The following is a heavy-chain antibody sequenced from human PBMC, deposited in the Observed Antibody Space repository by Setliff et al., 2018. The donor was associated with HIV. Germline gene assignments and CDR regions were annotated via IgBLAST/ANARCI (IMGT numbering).Heavy chain of an antibody. CDR3: VRQHGDYAFGS. V-gene: IGHV4-59*08. Sequence: SETLSLTCNVSGGSISSYYWSWIRQSPEKRLEWIGYIYYTGTTRYSPSLRSRVSISVDTSKNQFSLRLTSMTAADTAVYYCVRQHGDYAFGSWGQGTLVTVSS. J-gene: IGHJ5*01. CDR2: IYYTGTT. D-gene: IGHD4-17*01. CDR1: GGSISSYY.